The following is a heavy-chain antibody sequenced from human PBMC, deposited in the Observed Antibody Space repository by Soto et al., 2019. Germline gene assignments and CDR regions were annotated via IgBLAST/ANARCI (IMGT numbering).Heavy chain of an antibody. D-gene: IGHD2-15*01. CDR1: GGTFSRYA. J-gene: IGHJ4*02. CDR3: EREQVGSCSGGSCFSVGKRSDY. V-gene: IGHV1-69*01. Sequence: QVQLVQSGAEVNKPGASVKVSCKASGGTFSRYAISWVLQAPGQGLEWMGGIIPIFGTANYAQKFQGRGTLSADESTSTAYIELRSLRSQDTTVYYCEREQVGSCSGGSCFSVGKRSDYRGQGTLVNVSS. CDR2: IIPIFGTA.